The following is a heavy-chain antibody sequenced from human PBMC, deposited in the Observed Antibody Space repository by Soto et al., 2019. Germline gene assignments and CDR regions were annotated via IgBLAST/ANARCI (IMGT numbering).Heavy chain of an antibody. J-gene: IGHJ4*02. Sequence: GSAVKVSCEGSGYTFTRYDIKWGRQATGQGLEWMGWMNPNSGNTGYAQKFQGRVTMTRNTSTNTAYMDLNSLNSEDTAVYFCPRDCTLYDSRAYYYLYSGQRKLVTV. CDR1: GYTFTRYD. V-gene: IGHV1-8*01. D-gene: IGHD3-22*01. CDR2: MNPNSGNT. CDR3: PRDCTLYDSRAYYYLY.